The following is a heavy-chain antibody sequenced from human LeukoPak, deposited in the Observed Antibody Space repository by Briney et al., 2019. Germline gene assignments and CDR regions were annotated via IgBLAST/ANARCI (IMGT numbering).Heavy chain of an antibody. D-gene: IGHD1-26*01. CDR3: ARVGSGSYDGSDYFDY. V-gene: IGHV4-39*07. CDR1: GGSISSSSYY. J-gene: IGHJ4*02. CDR2: IYYSGST. Sequence: SETLSLTCTVSGGSISSSSYYWGWIRQPPGKGLEWIGSIYYSGSTYYNPSLKSRVTISVDTSKNQFSLKLSSVTAADTAVYYCARVGSGSYDGSDYFDYWGQGTLVTISS.